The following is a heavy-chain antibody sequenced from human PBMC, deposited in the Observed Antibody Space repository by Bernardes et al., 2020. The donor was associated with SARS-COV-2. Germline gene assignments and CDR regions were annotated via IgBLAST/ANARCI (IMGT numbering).Heavy chain of an antibody. V-gene: IGHV3-33*01. CDR1: GFTFISYG. CDR3: ARELVDYYGMDV. J-gene: IGHJ6*02. Sequence: SLRLSCAASGFTFISYGMHWVRQAPGKGLEWVAVIWYDGSNKYYADSVKGRFTISRDNSKNTLYLQMNSLRAEDTAVYYCARELVDYYGMDVWGQGTTVTVSS. CDR2: IWYDGSNK. D-gene: IGHD2-2*01.